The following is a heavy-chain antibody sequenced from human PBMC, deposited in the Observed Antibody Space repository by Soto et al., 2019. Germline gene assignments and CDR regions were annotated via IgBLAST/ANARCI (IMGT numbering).Heavy chain of an antibody. CDR1: EGCIGSSSCY. D-gene: IGHD3-10*01. CDR2: ISDSGST. Sequence: SVGEGCIGSSSCYRCSIHQPPGKGLEWIGSISDSGSTYYDPSLKSLVTISVDKSKNQFSLKLSSVTAADTAVYYCARHVVDVSGSYYTLSYYFYGMYVLGRGNTVTVSS. V-gene: IGHV4-39*01. J-gene: IGHJ6*01. CDR3: ARHVVDVSGSYYTLSYYFYGMYV.